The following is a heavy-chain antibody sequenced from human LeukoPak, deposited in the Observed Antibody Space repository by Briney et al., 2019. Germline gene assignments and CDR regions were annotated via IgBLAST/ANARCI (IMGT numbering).Heavy chain of an antibody. V-gene: IGHV4-39*07. Sequence: SETLSLTCTVSGGSISSSSYYWGWIRQPPGKGLEWIGSIYYSGSTYYNPSLKSRVTISVDTSKNQFSLKLSSVTAADTAVFYCAKEGAYASREFDYWGQGTLVTVSS. CDR2: IYYSGST. CDR3: AKEGAYASREFDY. J-gene: IGHJ4*02. CDR1: GGSISSSSYY. D-gene: IGHD3-16*01.